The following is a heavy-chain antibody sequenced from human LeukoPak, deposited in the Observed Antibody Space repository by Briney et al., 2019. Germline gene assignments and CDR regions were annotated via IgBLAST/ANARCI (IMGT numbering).Heavy chain of an antibody. CDR2: ISAYNGNT. D-gene: IGHD3-22*01. CDR3: ARDWGWNYDSSARFDY. Sequence: ASVKVSCKASGYTFTSYGISWVRQAPGQGLEWMGWISAYNGNTNHAQKLQGRVTMTTDTSTSTAYMELRSLRSDDTAVYYCARDWGWNYDSSARFDYWGQGTLVTVSS. J-gene: IGHJ4*02. CDR1: GYTFTSYG. V-gene: IGHV1-18*01.